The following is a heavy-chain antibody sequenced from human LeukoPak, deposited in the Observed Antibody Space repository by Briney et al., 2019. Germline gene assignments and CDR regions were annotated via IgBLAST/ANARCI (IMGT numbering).Heavy chain of an antibody. CDR3: ATDYSGYDLGGDY. CDR1: GFTLSSYG. Sequence: GGSLRLSCAASGFTLSSYGMLGVRQAPGKGLEGGAVIWYDASNKYYTDSVKGRFTISRDNSKNTLYLQMNSLRAEDTPVYYCATDYSGYDLGGDYWGQGTLVTVSS. D-gene: IGHD5-12*01. CDR2: IWYDASNK. J-gene: IGHJ4*02. V-gene: IGHV3-30*02.